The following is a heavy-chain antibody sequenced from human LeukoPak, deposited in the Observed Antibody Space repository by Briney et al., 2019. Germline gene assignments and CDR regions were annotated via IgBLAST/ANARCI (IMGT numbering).Heavy chain of an antibody. J-gene: IGHJ4*02. D-gene: IGHD3-3*01. Sequence: GGPLRLSCAASGFTFSGYAMTWVRQAPGKGVEWVSGMSGSGGSTYYADSVKGRFTISRDNYKNTLYLQMNSLRAEDTAVYYCAKSTTGRSGYYAVDYWGQGTLVTVSS. V-gene: IGHV3-23*01. CDR3: AKSTTGRSGYYAVDY. CDR1: GFTFSGYA. CDR2: MSGSGGST.